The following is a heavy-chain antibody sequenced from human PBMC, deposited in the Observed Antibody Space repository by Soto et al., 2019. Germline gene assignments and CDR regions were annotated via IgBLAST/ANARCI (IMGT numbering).Heavy chain of an antibody. J-gene: IGHJ4*01. CDR3: VRKYPGTRPFDY. CDR2: IGTDGNT. CDR1: GFTFNSYA. D-gene: IGHD2-2*01. Sequence: GGSLRLSCPASGFTFNSYAMNWVRQAPGKGLAWVSAIGTDGNTYYANSVKGRFTISRDNSRTTLYLQMNRLRVEATALYYCVRKYPGTRPFDYWGQGPLVTVPQ. V-gene: IGHV3-23*01.